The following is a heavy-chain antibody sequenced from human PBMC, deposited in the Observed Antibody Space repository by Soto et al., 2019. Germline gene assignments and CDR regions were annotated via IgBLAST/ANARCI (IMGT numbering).Heavy chain of an antibody. CDR1: GFSVSTRGVG. V-gene: IGHV2-5*02. CDR3: AQKGDRYKGFKY. D-gene: IGHD3-16*01. Sequence: QITLKESGPTLVKPTQTLTLTCTFSGFSVSTRGVGVGWIRQPPGKALEWLALIYWDDDKRYRPSLKSRHSHTKETNENQVVLIRPNMDPVDTRKYFRAQKGDRYKGFKYGGQGSLVTVSS. CDR2: IYWDDDK. J-gene: IGHJ4*02.